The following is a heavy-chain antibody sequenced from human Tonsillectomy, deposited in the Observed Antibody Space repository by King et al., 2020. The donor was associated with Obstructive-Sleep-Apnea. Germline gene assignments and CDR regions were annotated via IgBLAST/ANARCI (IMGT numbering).Heavy chain of an antibody. CDR1: GFTFDDYG. CDR3: ARSMRITMVRGVITVDAFDI. Sequence: QLVQSGGGVVRPGGSLRLSCAASGFTFDDYGMSWVRQAPGKGLEWVSGINWNGGSTGYADSVEGRFTISRDNAKNSLYLQMNSLRAEDTALYHCARSMRITMVRGVITVDAFDIWGQGTMVTVSS. J-gene: IGHJ3*02. D-gene: IGHD3-10*01. V-gene: IGHV3-20*01. CDR2: INWNGGST.